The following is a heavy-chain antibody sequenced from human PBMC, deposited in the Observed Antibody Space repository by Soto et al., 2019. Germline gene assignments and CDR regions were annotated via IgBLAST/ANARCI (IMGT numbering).Heavy chain of an antibody. CDR1: GYTFTSYY. CDR3: ARKRIAVAGRGGWFAP. CDR2: INPSGGST. D-gene: IGHD6-19*01. Sequence: QVQLVQSGAEVKKPGASVKVSCKASGYTFTSYYMHWVRQAPGQGLEWMGIINPSGGSTSYAQKFQGRVTMTRDTSTSTVYMELSSLRSEDTAVYYCARKRIAVAGRGGWFAPWGQGTLVTVSS. V-gene: IGHV1-46*01. J-gene: IGHJ5*02.